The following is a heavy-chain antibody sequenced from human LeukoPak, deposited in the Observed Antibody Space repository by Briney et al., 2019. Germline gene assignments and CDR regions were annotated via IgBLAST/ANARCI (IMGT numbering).Heavy chain of an antibody. V-gene: IGHV4-4*07. CDR3: ARGYYDSSGYYRYGYWFDP. CDR1: GGSISSYY. CDR2: IYTSGST. J-gene: IGHJ5*02. D-gene: IGHD3-22*01. Sequence: SETLSLTCTVSGGSISSYYWSWIRQPAGKGLEWIGRIYTSGSTNYNPSLKSRVTISVDKSKNQFSLKLSSVTAADTAVYYCARGYYDSSGYYRYGYWFDPWGQGTLVTVSS.